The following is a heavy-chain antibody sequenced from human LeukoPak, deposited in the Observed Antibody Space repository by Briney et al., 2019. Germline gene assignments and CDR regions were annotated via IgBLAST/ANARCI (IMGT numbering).Heavy chain of an antibody. Sequence: GESLRLSCAASGFTFSTYTMNWVRQAPGKGLEWISYISSTSSTIEYADSVKGRFTISRDNAKNSLHLQMNSLRDEDTAVYYCARSRGNDYWGQGTLVTVSS. CDR1: GFTFSTYT. CDR2: ISSTSSTI. CDR3: ARSRGNDY. V-gene: IGHV3-48*02. J-gene: IGHJ4*02.